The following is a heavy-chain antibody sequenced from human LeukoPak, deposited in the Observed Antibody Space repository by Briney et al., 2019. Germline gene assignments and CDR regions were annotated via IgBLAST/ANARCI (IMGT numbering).Heavy chain of an antibody. CDR1: GFTFTNFA. CDR2: ISGSVGST. Sequence: GGSLRLSCEASGFTFTNFAMTWVRQAPGKGLEWVSAISGSVGSTYYADSVKGRFTISRDNSKNTLHLQMNSLRAEDTAVYCCAKGYASLSTWGQGTLVTVSS. V-gene: IGHV3-23*01. D-gene: IGHD2-2*01. J-gene: IGHJ4*02. CDR3: AKGYASLST.